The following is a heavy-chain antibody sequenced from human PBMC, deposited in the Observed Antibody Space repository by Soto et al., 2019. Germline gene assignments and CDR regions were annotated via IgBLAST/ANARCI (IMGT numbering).Heavy chain of an antibody. Sequence: SVKISSSASGYTFNGFDMPGVRQAPGQGLEWMGWINPNSGGTNYAQKFQGWVTMTRDTSISTAYMELSRLRSDDTAMYYSAKDRTGHDQWARGTVLTVSS. V-gene: IGHV1-2*04. J-gene: IGHJ5*02. D-gene: IGHD3-9*01. CDR1: GYTFNGFD. CDR2: INPNSGGT. CDR3: AKDRTGHDQ.